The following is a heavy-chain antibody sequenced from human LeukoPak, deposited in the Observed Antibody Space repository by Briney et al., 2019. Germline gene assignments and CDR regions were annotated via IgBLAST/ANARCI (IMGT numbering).Heavy chain of an antibody. Sequence: GGSLRLSCAASGFTFSSYAMSWVRQAPGKGLEWVAFIRYDGSNKYYADSVKGRFTTSRDNSKNTLYLQMNSLRAEDTAVYYCAKDRGNPIFGVGLDYWGQGTLVTVSS. J-gene: IGHJ4*02. V-gene: IGHV3-30*02. D-gene: IGHD3-3*01. CDR3: AKDRGNPIFGVGLDY. CDR2: IRYDGSNK. CDR1: GFTFSSYA.